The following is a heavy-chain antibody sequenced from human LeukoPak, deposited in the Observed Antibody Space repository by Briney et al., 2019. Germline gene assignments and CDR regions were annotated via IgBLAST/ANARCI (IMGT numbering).Heavy chain of an antibody. CDR2: IYHSGST. D-gene: IGHD3-3*01. J-gene: IGHJ4*02. Sequence: SETLSLACTVSGGSISSGGYYWSWIRQPPGKGLEWIGYIYHSGSTYYNPSLKSRVTISVDRSKNQFSLKLSSVTAADTAVYYCARDIGYDFHWGNFDYWGQGTLVTVSS. CDR1: GGSISSGGYY. CDR3: ARDIGYDFHWGNFDY. V-gene: IGHV4-30-2*01.